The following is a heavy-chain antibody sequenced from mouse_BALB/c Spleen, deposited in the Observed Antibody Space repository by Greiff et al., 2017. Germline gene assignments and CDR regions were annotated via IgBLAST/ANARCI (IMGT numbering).Heavy chain of an antibody. D-gene: IGHD4-1*01. CDR2: ISSGSSTI. V-gene: IGHV5-17*02. J-gene: IGHJ4*01. CDR1: GFTFSSFG. Sequence: EVMLVESGGGLVQPGGSRKLSCAASGFTFSSFGMHWVRQAPEKGLEWVAYISSGSSTIYYADTVKGRFTISRDNPKNTLFLQMTSLRSEDTAMYYCARSGTGYYAMDYWGQGTSVTVSS. CDR3: ARSGTGYYAMDY.